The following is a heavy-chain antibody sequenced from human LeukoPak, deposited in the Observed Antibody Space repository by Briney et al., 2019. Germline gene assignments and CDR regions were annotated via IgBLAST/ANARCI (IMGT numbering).Heavy chain of an antibody. Sequence: PSETLSLTCTVSGGSISSYYWSWIRQPPGKGLEWIGCIYYSGSTNYNPSLKSRVTISVDTSKNQFSLRLSSVTAADTAVYYCARGGTRFDPWGQGTLVTVSS. V-gene: IGHV4-59*01. J-gene: IGHJ5*02. CDR3: ARGGTRFDP. D-gene: IGHD3-16*01. CDR1: GGSISSYY. CDR2: IYYSGST.